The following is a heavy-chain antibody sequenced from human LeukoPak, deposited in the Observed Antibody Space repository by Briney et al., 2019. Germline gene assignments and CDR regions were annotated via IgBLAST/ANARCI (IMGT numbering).Heavy chain of an antibody. Sequence: ASVKVSCKASGGTFSSYAISWVRQAPGQGLEWMGIINPSGGSTSYAQKFQGRVTMTRDTSTSTVYMELSSLRSEDTAVYYCARDRSGGFDYWGQGTLVTVSS. CDR3: ARDRSGGFDY. CDR1: GGTFSSYA. CDR2: INPSGGST. J-gene: IGHJ4*02. V-gene: IGHV1-46*01.